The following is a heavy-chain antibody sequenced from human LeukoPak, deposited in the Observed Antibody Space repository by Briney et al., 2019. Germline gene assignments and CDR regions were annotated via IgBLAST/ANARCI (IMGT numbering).Heavy chain of an antibody. CDR2: ISAYNGNT. J-gene: IGHJ4*02. V-gene: IGHV1-18*04. Sequence: ASVKVSCKASGYTFTSYYMHWVRQAPGQGLEWMGWISAYNGNTNYAQKLQGRVTMTTDTSTSTAYMELRSLRSDDTAVYYCARGDMATPFDYWGQGTLVTVSS. D-gene: IGHD5-24*01. CDR3: ARGDMATPFDY. CDR1: GYTFTSYY.